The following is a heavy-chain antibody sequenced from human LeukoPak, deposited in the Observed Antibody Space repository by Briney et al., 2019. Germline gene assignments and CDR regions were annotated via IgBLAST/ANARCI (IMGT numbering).Heavy chain of an antibody. CDR1: GFAFSSYG. CDR3: ARDGYCSGGSCYYFDY. CDR2: IKQDGSEK. J-gene: IGHJ4*02. D-gene: IGHD2-15*01. Sequence: GGSLRLSCAASGFAFSSYGIHWVRQAPGKGLEWVANIKQDGSEKYYVDSVKGRFTISRDNAKNSLYLQMNSLRAEDTAVYYCARDGYCSGGSCYYFDYWGQGTLVTVSS. V-gene: IGHV3-7*01.